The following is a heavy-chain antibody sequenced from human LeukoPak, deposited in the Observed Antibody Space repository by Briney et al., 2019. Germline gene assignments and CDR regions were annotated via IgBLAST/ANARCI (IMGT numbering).Heavy chain of an antibody. V-gene: IGHV3-30-3*01. CDR1: GFPFTSYW. Sequence: GGSLRLSCAASGFPFTSYWMNWVRQAPGKGLEWVAVISYDGSNKYYADSVKGRFTISRDNSKNTLYLQMNSLRAEDTAVYYCARDVESHYYDSSGYPDYWGQGTLVTVSS. CDR2: ISYDGSNK. J-gene: IGHJ4*02. D-gene: IGHD3-22*01. CDR3: ARDVESHYYDSSGYPDY.